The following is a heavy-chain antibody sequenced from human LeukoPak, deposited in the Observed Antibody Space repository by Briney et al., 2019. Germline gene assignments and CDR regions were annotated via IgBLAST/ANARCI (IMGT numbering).Heavy chain of an antibody. J-gene: IGHJ6*03. D-gene: IGHD3-3*01. CDR1: GFTFSNSW. V-gene: IGHV3-15*01. CDR2: IKSKTDGGTT. CDR3: TTVKSILRFLEWFSYMDV. Sequence: GGSLRLSCAASGFTFSNSWMSWVRQAPGKGLEWVGRIKSKTDGGTTDYGVPVKGRFTISRDDSKNTLDLQMNSLKTEDTAVYYCTTVKSILRFLEWFSYMDVWGKGTTVTVSS.